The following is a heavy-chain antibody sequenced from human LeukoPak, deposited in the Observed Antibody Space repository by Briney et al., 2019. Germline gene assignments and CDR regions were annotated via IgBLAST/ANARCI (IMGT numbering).Heavy chain of an antibody. Sequence: GGSLRLSCAASGFTFSSYAMHWVRQAPGKGLEWVAVISYDGSNKYYADSVKGRFTISRDNAKNSLYLQMNSLRVDDTAVYYCARVAYGDRYWGQGALVTVSS. CDR1: GFTFSSYA. V-gene: IGHV3-30*04. D-gene: IGHD4-17*01. J-gene: IGHJ4*02. CDR3: ARVAYGDRY. CDR2: ISYDGSNK.